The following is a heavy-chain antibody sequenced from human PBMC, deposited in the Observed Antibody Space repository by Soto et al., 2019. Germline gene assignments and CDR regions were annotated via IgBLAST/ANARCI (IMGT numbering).Heavy chain of an antibody. V-gene: IGHV1-18*01. CDR3: ARGGWELLGWVDP. J-gene: IGHJ5*02. CDR2: ISAYNGNT. D-gene: IGHD1-26*01. CDR1: GYTFTSYG. Sequence: GASVKFSCKASGYTFTSYGISWVRQAPGQVLECMVWISAYNGNTNYXXKPQGRVXXTTDTSTSTAXMELRXLRSDDTAVYYCARGGWELLGWVDPWVQGTLVTVSS.